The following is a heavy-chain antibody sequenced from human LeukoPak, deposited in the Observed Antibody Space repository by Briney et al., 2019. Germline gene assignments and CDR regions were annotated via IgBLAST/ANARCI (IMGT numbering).Heavy chain of an antibody. CDR3: ASGPVVGATSLDY. V-gene: IGHV1-18*01. Sequence: GASVKVSCKASGYPFTSYGINWVRQAPGQGLEWMGWISAYNGNANYAQKLQGRVTMTTDTSTSTAYMELGSLRSDDTALYYCASGPVVGATSLDYWGQGTLVTVSS. J-gene: IGHJ4*02. CDR1: GYPFTSYG. CDR2: ISAYNGNA. D-gene: IGHD1-26*01.